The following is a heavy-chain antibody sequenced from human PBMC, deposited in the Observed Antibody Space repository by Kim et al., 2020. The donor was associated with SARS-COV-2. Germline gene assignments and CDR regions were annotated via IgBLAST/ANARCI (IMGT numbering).Heavy chain of an antibody. J-gene: IGHJ4*02. CDR3: ARESGIGLTYYDF. Sequence: SETLSLTCTVSGGSISSGGYYWSWIRQHPGKGLEWIGYIYYSGSTYYNPSLKSRVTISVDTSKNQFSLKLSSVTAADTAVYYCARESGIGLTYYDFWGQGTLVTVSS. V-gene: IGHV4-31*03. CDR1: GGSISSGGYY. CDR2: IYYSGST. D-gene: IGHD3-3*01.